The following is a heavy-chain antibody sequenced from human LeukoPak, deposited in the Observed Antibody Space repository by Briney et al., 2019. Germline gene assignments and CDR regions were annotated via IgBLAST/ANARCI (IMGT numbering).Heavy chain of an antibody. V-gene: IGHV1-8*01. D-gene: IGHD3-9*01. CDR1: GYTFTSYD. CDR2: MNPNSGNT. CDR3: ARDYPILTGRPDY. Sequence: ASVKVSCKASGYTFTSYDINWVRQATGQGLEWMGWMNPNSGNTGYAQKFQGRVTMTRNTSISTAYMELSSLRSEDTAVYYCARDYPILTGRPDYWGQGTLVTVSS. J-gene: IGHJ4*02.